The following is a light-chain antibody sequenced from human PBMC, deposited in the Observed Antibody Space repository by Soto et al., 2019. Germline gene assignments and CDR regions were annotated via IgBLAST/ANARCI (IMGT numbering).Light chain of an antibody. Sequence: EIAMTQSPATLSVSPGETATLSCRASHSVSSNLSWYQHKPGQAPRLLIYGASTRATGITARFSGSGSGTEFTLTISSLQSEDFEVYYCQQYNNWWTFGQGTKVEIK. CDR1: HSVSSN. J-gene: IGKJ1*01. CDR2: GAS. CDR3: QQYNNWWT. V-gene: IGKV3-15*01.